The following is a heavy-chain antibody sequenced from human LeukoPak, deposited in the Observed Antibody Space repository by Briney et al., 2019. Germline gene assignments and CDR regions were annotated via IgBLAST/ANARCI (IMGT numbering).Heavy chain of an antibody. V-gene: IGHV3-30-3*01. CDR3: ARGRGYCSSTSCHSPDY. CDR1: GFTFSGYA. CDR2: ISYDGSGK. D-gene: IGHD2-2*01. J-gene: IGHJ4*02. Sequence: GGSLRLSCAASGFTFSGYAMYWVRQAPGKGLEWVAVISYDGSGKYYADSVKGRFTISRDNSKNTLYVQMNSLRAEDTAVYYCARGRGYCSSTSCHSPDYWGQGTLVTVSS.